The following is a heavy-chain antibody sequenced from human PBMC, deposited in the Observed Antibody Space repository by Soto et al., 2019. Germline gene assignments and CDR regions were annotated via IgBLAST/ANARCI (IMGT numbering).Heavy chain of an antibody. CDR3: ARVGYDILTGYPDYYYGMDV. CDR2: INSDGSST. V-gene: IGHV3-74*01. J-gene: IGHJ6*02. D-gene: IGHD3-9*01. Sequence: GGSLRLSCAASGFTFSSYWMHWVRQAPGKGLVWVSRINSDGSSTSYADSVKGRFTISRDNAKNTLYLQMNSLRAEDTAVYYCARVGYDILTGYPDYYYGMDVRGQGTTVTSP. CDR1: GFTFSSYW.